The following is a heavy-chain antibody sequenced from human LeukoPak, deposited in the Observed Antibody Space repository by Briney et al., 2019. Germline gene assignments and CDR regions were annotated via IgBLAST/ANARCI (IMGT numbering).Heavy chain of an antibody. V-gene: IGHV3-23*01. CDR2: ISGRGGST. CDR3: AKDYEPLVGVHRWGDWFDP. J-gene: IGHJ5*02. CDR1: GFTFSSYG. D-gene: IGHD1-26*01. Sequence: GGSLRLSCAASGFTFSSYGMSWVRQAPGKGLEWVSAISGRGGSTYYADSVKGRFTISRHNSKNTLYLQMNSLRAEDTAVYYCAKDYEPLVGVHRWGDWFDPWGQGTLVTVSS.